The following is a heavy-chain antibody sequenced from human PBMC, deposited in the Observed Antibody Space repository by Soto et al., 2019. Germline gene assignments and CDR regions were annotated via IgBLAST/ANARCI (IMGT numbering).Heavy chain of an antibody. Sequence: SETLSLTCTVSGASFSASSWSWIRQSPGKGLEWIGFVYYGANTNYNPSLKSRVAISADTSKNQFSLTLKSVTAADSAVFYCARDLLYDCDSRRLRRPSRPGDAFDIWGQGTMVTVSS. D-gene: IGHD2-21*02. J-gene: IGHJ3*02. V-gene: IGHV4-59*01. CDR3: ARDLLYDCDSRRLRRPSRPGDAFDI. CDR1: GASFSASS. CDR2: VYYGANT.